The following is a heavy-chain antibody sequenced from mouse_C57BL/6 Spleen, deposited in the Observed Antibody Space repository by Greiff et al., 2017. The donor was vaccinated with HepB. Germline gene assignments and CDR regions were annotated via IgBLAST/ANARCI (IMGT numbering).Heavy chain of an antibody. V-gene: IGHV1-50*01. CDR2: IDPSDSYT. J-gene: IGHJ4*01. D-gene: IGHD2-5*01. Sequence: QVQLQQPGAELVKPGASVKLSCKASGYTFTSYWMQWVKQRPGQGLEWIGEIDPSDSYTNYNQKFKGKATLTVDTSSSTAYMQLSSLTSEDSAVYYCARGTYYSKRYYAMDYWGQGTSVTVSS. CDR3: ARGTYYSKRYYAMDY. CDR1: GYTFTSYW.